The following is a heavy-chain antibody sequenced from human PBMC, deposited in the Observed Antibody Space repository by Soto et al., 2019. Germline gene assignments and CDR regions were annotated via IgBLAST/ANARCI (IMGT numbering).Heavy chain of an antibody. CDR2: IYHSGST. CDR1: GGSISSSNW. J-gene: IGHJ4*02. Sequence: QVQLQESGPGLVKPSGTLSLTCAVSGGSISSSNWWSWVRQPPGKGLEWIGEIYHSGSTNYNPSLKSRVTISVDKSKNQFPLKLSSVTAADTAVYYCARDANPGGIAAAGTLYDYWGQGTLVTVSS. D-gene: IGHD6-13*01. V-gene: IGHV4-4*02. CDR3: ARDANPGGIAAAGTLYDY.